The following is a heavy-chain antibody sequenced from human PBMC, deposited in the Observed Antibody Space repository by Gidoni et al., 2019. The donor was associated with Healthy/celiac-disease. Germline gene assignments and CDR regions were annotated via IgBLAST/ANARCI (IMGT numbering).Heavy chain of an antibody. V-gene: IGHV1-18*01. J-gene: IGHJ4*02. CDR3: ARGLKSGGYAFFDD. Sequence: QAQLVQSGAEVKKPGASVKVSCKDSGYSFTSYGISWVRQAPGQGLEWMGWIRDYNGNTNYAQKLQGRVTMTTDTSTSTAYMELRSLRSDDTAVYYCARGLKSGGYAFFDDWGQGTLVTVSS. CDR2: IRDYNGNT. D-gene: IGHD5-12*01. CDR1: GYSFTSYG.